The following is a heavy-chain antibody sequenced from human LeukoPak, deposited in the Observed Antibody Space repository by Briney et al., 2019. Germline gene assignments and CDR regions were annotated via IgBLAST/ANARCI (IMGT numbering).Heavy chain of an antibody. J-gene: IGHJ6*04. CDR2: ISYDGSNK. CDR3: AKGSLMRPNYYYGMDV. Sequence: GGSLRLSCAASGFTFSSYGMHWVRQAPGKGLEWVAVISYDGSNKYYADSVKGRFTISRDNSKNTLYLQMNSLRAEDTAVYYCAKGSLMRPNYYYGMDVWGKGTTVTVSS. CDR1: GFTFSSYG. V-gene: IGHV3-30*18. D-gene: IGHD2-8*01.